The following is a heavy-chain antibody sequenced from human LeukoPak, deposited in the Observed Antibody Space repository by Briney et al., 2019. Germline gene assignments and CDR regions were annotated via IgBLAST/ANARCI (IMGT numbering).Heavy chain of an antibody. Sequence: SETLSLTCIVSGASISDYYWSWIRQPAGKGLEWIGRIDTSGSTNYKPSLKSRLTMSVDTSKRQFSLRLTSVTAADTAVYYCASEVGASSTRPLDSWGQGTLVTVSS. V-gene: IGHV4-4*07. CDR3: ASEVGASSTRPLDS. CDR2: IDTSGST. CDR1: GASISDYY. D-gene: IGHD1-26*01. J-gene: IGHJ4*02.